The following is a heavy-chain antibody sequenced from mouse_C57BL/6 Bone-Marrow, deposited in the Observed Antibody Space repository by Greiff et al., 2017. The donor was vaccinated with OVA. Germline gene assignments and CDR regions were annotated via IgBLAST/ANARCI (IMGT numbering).Heavy chain of an antibody. D-gene: IGHD1-1*01. J-gene: IGHJ1*03. CDR1: GYTFTDYN. CDR3: ARSKVPYYYGSSYWYFDV. V-gene: IGHV1-18*01. CDR2: INPNNGGT. Sequence: EVQRVESGPELVKPGASVKIPCKASGYTFTDYNMDWVKQSHGKSLEWIGDINPNNGGTIYNQKFKGKATLTVDKSSSTAYMELRSLTSEDTAVYYCARSKVPYYYGSSYWYFDVWGTGTTVTVSS.